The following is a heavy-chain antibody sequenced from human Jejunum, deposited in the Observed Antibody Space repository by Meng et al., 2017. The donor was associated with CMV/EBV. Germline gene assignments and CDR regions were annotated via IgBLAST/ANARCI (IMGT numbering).Heavy chain of an antibody. Sequence: FSRYSMTWVRQAPGKGLEWVSFLRSISSYTHYADSVKGRFTISRDNAKNSLYLQMNSLRAEDTAVYYCARDYFPFGGVISPSSGAFDIWGQGTMVTVSS. CDR2: LRSISSYT. D-gene: IGHD3-16*02. CDR3: ARDYFPFGGVISPSSGAFDI. V-gene: IGHV3-21*01. CDR1: FSRYS. J-gene: IGHJ3*02.